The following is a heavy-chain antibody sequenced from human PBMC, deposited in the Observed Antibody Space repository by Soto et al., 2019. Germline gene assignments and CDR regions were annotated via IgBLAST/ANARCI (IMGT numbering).Heavy chain of an antibody. D-gene: IGHD2-15*01. CDR1: GYNFAAYW. V-gene: IGHV5-10-1*01. J-gene: IGHJ4*02. CDR2: IDPDDSYI. Sequence: GSLKISCQGFGYNFAAYWISWVRQMPGKGLEWMGRIDPDDSYIKYSPSFQGHVLISADKSISTAYLQWSSLKASDTALYFCARLEYGGKSPAYYFDYWGQGTQVTVSS. CDR3: ARLEYGGKSPAYYFDY.